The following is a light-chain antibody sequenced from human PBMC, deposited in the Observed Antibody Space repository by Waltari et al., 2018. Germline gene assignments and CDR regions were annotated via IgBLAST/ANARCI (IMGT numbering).Light chain of an antibody. Sequence: EIVMTQSPATLSVSPGERATLFCRASQSVSSHLAWYQQKPGQAPRLLLFGASTRATGTPARFRGSGSGTEFTRIISSLQSEDFAVYYCQHYDNWLYSFGQGTKVEIK. CDR3: QHYDNWLYS. CDR2: GAS. J-gene: IGKJ2*03. CDR1: QSVSSH. V-gene: IGKV3-15*01.